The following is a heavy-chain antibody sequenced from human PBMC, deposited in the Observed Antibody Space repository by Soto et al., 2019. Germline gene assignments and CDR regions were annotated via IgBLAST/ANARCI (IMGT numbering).Heavy chain of an antibody. Sequence: GGSLRLSCAASGFAFSAYAMTWVRQAPGKGLEWVSDISDSDGGTHYADSVKGRFTISRDNAKNTLYLQMDGLRVEDAAVYYCAKGRTFFDFWGQGTLVTVSS. J-gene: IGHJ4*02. CDR3: AKGRTFFDF. CDR1: GFAFSAYA. CDR2: ISDSDGGT. V-gene: IGHV3-23*01.